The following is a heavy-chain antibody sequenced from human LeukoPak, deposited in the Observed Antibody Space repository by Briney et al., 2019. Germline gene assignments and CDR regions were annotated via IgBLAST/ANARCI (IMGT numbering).Heavy chain of an antibody. CDR1: GFTFSSYG. Sequence: GGSLRLSCAASGFTFSSYGMNWVRQAPGKGLEWVSYISGSGNTIYYADSVKGRFTISRDNAKNSLYLQMNSLRAEDTAIYYCARESIVESTDWFDPWGQGTLVTVSS. CDR2: ISGSGNTI. V-gene: IGHV3-48*03. CDR3: ARESIVESTDWFDP. D-gene: IGHD1-26*01. J-gene: IGHJ5*02.